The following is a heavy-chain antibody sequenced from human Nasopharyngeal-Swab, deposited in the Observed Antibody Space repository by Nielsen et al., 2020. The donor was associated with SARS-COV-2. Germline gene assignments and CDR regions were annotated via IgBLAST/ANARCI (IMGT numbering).Heavy chain of an antibody. CDR3: AKAPYLRGLDV. CDR2: IKQDGSEK. V-gene: IGHV3-7*03. Sequence: GESLKISCAASGFTFSSYWMSWVRQAPGKGLEWVANIKQDGSEKYYVDSVNDRFTISRDNSKNTLYLQMNSLRVEDTAVYYCAKAPYLRGLDVWGQGTTVTVSS. D-gene: IGHD2-21*01. J-gene: IGHJ6*02. CDR1: GFTFSSYW.